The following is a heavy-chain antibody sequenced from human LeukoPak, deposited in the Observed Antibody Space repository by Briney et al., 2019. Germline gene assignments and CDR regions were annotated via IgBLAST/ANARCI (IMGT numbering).Heavy chain of an antibody. Sequence: GGSLRLSCAASGFTFSSYAMSWVRQAPGKGLEWVSAISGSGGSTYYADSVKGRFTISRDNSKNTLYLQMNSLRVEDTAVYYCATDSSSWYFDFWGQGALVTVSS. CDR1: GFTFSSYA. V-gene: IGHV3-23*01. D-gene: IGHD6-13*01. CDR3: ATDSSSWYFDF. J-gene: IGHJ4*02. CDR2: ISGSGGST.